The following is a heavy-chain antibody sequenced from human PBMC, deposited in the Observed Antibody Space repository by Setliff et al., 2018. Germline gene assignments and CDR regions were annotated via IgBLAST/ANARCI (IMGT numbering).Heavy chain of an antibody. Sequence: SETLSLTCAAYGGTFSDYHWTWIRQSPEKGLEWIGEINHRGSTNYNPSLKSRVTISIDTSRDQFSLKLISMIAADTAVYYCARGKYYDFQSGSYKGGFYYFDYWGQGAPVTVSS. D-gene: IGHD3-3*01. J-gene: IGHJ4*02. CDR3: ARGKYYDFQSGSYKGGFYYFDY. CDR2: INHRGST. CDR1: GGTFSDYH. V-gene: IGHV4-34*01.